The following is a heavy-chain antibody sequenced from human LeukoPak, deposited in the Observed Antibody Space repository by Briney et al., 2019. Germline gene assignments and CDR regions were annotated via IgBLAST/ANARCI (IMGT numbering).Heavy chain of an antibody. CDR1: GGSISSDY. V-gene: IGHV4-59*12. CDR2: ISYSGST. CDR3: ARSRTTVTTRSGAFDI. Sequence: SETLSLTCTVSGGSISSDYWSWVRQPPGKGLEWIGYISYSGSTKYNPSLGSRLTISADTSKNQFSLKLSSVTAADTAVYYCARSRTTVTTRSGAFDIWGQGTMVTVSS. D-gene: IGHD4-17*01. J-gene: IGHJ3*02.